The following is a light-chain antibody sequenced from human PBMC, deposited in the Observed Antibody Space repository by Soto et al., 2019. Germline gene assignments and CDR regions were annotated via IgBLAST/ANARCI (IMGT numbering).Light chain of an antibody. CDR1: SSNIGAGYD. Sequence: QSALTQPPSVSGAPGQRVTISCTGSSSNIGAGYDVHWYQQFPGVAPKLLIYDNSNRPSGVPDRFSGSKSGTSASLAITGLQAEDEADYYCQSYDSSLSGFVVFGGGTKLTVL. CDR3: QSYDSSLSGFVV. V-gene: IGLV1-40*01. CDR2: DNS. J-gene: IGLJ2*01.